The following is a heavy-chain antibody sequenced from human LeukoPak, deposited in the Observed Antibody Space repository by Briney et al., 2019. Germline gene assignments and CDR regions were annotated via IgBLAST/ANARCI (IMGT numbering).Heavy chain of an antibody. V-gene: IGHV1-2*02. CDR3: ARDDDFVDY. CDR2: INPNSGGT. J-gene: IGHJ4*02. Sequence: ASVKVSCKASGYTFTGYYIHWVRQAPGQGLEWMGWINPNSGGTNYAQKFRGRVTMTRDTSNSTAYMDLSRLRSDDTAVYYCARDDDFVDYWGQGSLVTVSS. D-gene: IGHD1-1*01. CDR1: GYTFTGYY.